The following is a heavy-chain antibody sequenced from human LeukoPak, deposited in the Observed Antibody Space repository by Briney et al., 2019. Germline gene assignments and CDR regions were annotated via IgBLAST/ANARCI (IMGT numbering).Heavy chain of an antibody. J-gene: IGHJ4*02. Sequence: GGSLRLSCTASGFTFSNYRMHWVRQAPGKGLVWVSRINSDGSSTSSADSVKGRFTISRDNAKNTLYLQMNSLRVEDTAVYYCARDGGNYCDGDCYLFDYWGQGTLVTVSS. V-gene: IGHV3-74*01. CDR3: ARDGGNYCDGDCYLFDY. CDR2: INSDGSST. CDR1: GFTFSNYR. D-gene: IGHD2-21*02.